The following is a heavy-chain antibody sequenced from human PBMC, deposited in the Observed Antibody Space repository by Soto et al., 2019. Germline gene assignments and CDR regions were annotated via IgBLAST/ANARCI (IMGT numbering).Heavy chain of an antibody. Sequence: SETLSLTCTVSGASVSSGGYYWSWIRQHPEKGLEWIGYIYNSGLISYTPSLKSRIVVSRDTSRNQLSLKVTSVTAADTAVYFCARSRRGAVATFDLWGQGTPVTVSS. CDR1: GASVSSGGYY. D-gene: IGHD2-15*01. CDR3: ARSRRGAVATFDL. J-gene: IGHJ4*02. V-gene: IGHV4-31*03. CDR2: IYNSGLI.